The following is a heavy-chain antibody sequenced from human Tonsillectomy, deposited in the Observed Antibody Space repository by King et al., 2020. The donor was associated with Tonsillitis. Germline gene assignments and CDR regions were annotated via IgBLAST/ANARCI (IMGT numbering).Heavy chain of an antibody. D-gene: IGHD3-22*01. CDR3: ARDPTRWDSYYDSSGVPSYYDY. V-gene: IGHV1-2*02. CDR1: GYTFTGHY. CDR2: INPNSGDS. Sequence: QLVQSGAEVKKPGASVKVSCKASGYTFTGHYMHWVRQAPGQGLEWMGWINPNSGDSDHAQKFRGRVTMTRDTSISTVYMELSRLTSDDTAVYFCARDPTRWDSYYDSSGVPSYYDYWGQGTQVTVSS. J-gene: IGHJ4*02.